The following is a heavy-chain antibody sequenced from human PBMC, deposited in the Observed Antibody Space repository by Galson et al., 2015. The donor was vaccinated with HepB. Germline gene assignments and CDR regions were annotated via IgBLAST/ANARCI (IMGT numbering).Heavy chain of an antibody. CDR3: SRDYDWMDYGSGTPGDY. CDR1: GFTFSSSG. D-gene: IGHD3-10*01. J-gene: IGHJ4*02. Sequence: SLRLSCAASGFTFSSSGMHWVHQAPVTGLECVAFIRYDGSNKFYADPVKGRFTISRENSKNTLYLQMNSLRAEDTAVYYCSRDYDWMDYGSGTPGDYWGQGNLVTVSS. V-gene: IGHV3-30*02. CDR2: IRYDGSNK.